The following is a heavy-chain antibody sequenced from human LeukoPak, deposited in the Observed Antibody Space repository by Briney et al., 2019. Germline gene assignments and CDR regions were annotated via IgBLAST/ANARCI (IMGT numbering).Heavy chain of an antibody. D-gene: IGHD6-13*01. J-gene: IGHJ6*03. CDR3: ARAAAGSQHSYYYYYYMDV. Sequence: GGSLRLSCAASGFTFSSYAMSWVRQAPGKGLEWVSAISGSGGSTYYADSVKGRFTISRDNSKNTLYLQMNSLRAEDTAVYYCARAAAGSQHSYYYYYYMDVWGKGTTVTISS. CDR1: GFTFSSYA. V-gene: IGHV3-23*01. CDR2: ISGSGGST.